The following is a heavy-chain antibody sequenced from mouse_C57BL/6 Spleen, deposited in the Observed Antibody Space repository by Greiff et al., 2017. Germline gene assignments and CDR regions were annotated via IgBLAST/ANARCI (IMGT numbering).Heavy chain of an antibody. CDR3: AKAGLRRTFAY. CDR1: GYSITSGYY. Sequence: ESGPGLVKPSQSLSLTCSVTGYSITSGYYWNWIRQFPGNKLEWMGYISYDGSNNYNPSLKNRISITRDTSKNQFFLKLNSVTTEDTATYYCAKAGLRRTFAYWGQGTLVTVS. CDR2: ISYDGSN. D-gene: IGHD2-4*01. J-gene: IGHJ3*01. V-gene: IGHV3-6*01.